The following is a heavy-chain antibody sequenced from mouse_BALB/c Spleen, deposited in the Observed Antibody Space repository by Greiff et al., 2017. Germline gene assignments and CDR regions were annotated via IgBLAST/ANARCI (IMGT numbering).Heavy chain of an antibody. CDR3: TRSAYGYDGYFDY. D-gene: IGHD2-2*01. V-gene: IGHV6-6*02. J-gene: IGHJ2*01. CDR1: GFTFSNYW. Sequence: EVKLEESGGGLVQPGGSMKLSCVASGFTFSNYWMNWVRQSPEKGLEWVAEIRLKSNNYATHYAESVKGRFTISRDDSKSSVYLQMNNLRAEDTGIYYCTRSAYGYDGYFDYWGQGTTLTVSS. CDR2: IRLKSNNYAT.